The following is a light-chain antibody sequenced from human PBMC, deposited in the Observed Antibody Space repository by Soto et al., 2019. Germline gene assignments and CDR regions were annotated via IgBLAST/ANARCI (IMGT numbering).Light chain of an antibody. V-gene: IGLV2-23*02. CDR2: EVS. J-gene: IGLJ1*01. CDR3: CSYAGDYMFV. Sequence: QSVLTQPASVSGSPGQSITLSCTGTTSDLGRYKFVPWYQRYPGKAPRLMMYEVSNRPSGVSNRFSGSKSGNTASLTISGLQAEDEGDYYCCSYAGDYMFVFGTGTKVTVL. CDR1: TSDLGRYKF.